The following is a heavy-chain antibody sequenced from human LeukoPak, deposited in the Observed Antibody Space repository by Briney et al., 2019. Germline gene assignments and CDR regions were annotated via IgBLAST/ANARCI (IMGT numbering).Heavy chain of an antibody. D-gene: IGHD3-16*01. V-gene: IGHV4-59*08. Sequence: SETLSLTCTVSGGSISSYYWSWIRQPPGKGLEWIGYIYYSGSTNYNPSLKSRVTISVDTSKNQFSLKLSSVTAADTAVYYCARHGLTWGSGVDYWGQGTLVTVSS. CDR3: ARHGLTWGSGVDY. CDR2: IYYSGST. CDR1: GGSISSYY. J-gene: IGHJ4*02.